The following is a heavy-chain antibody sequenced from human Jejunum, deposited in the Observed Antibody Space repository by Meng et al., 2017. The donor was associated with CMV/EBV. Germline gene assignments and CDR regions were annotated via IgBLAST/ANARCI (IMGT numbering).Heavy chain of an antibody. D-gene: IGHD6-19*01. CDR2: IYSSGTT. V-gene: IGHV4-4*07. Sequence: QVQPQEPGPGLGKPSEPLSLPCTVSGGSISNYYWSWIRQPAGKGLEYIGRIYSSGTTKYNPSLNSRVTMSVDTSKNQFSLKVRSVTAADTAVYLCARHEVVGTAIFDYWGQGTLVTVSS. CDR1: GGSISNYY. CDR3: ARHEVVGTAIFDY. J-gene: IGHJ4*02.